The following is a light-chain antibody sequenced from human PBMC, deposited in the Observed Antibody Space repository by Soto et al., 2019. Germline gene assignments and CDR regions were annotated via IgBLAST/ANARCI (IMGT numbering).Light chain of an antibody. V-gene: IGKV3-20*01. J-gene: IGKJ2*01. Sequence: EIVLTQSPGTLSLSPGERATLTCRASQSVSSSYLAWYQQKPGQAPRLLIYGASSRATGIPARCSGSGSGTDFTLTTSSLEPEDFSVYYCQQYYSPPLYTFGQGTRLEIK. CDR3: QQYYSPPLYT. CDR1: QSVSSSY. CDR2: GAS.